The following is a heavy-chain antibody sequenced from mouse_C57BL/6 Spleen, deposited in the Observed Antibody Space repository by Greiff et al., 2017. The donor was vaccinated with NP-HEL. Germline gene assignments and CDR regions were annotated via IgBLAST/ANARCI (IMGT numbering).Heavy chain of an antibody. CDR2: IDPSDSYT. CDR3: ARRYGNYEWYFDV. V-gene: IGHV1-50*01. CDR1: GYTFTSYW. Sequence: QVQLQQPGAELVKPGASVKLSCKASGYTFTSYWMQWVKQRPGQGLEWIGEIDPSDSYTNYNQKFKGKATLTVDTSSSTAYMQLSSLTSEDSAVYYCARRYGNYEWYFDVWGTGTTVTVSS. D-gene: IGHD2-10*02. J-gene: IGHJ1*03.